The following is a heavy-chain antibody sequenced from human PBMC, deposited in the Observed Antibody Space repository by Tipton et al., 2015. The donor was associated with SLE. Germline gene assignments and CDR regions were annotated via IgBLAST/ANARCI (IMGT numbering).Heavy chain of an antibody. V-gene: IGHV4-31*03. CDR1: GGSISSGGYY. D-gene: IGHD3-10*01. J-gene: IGHJ4*02. CDR2: IYYSGST. CDR3: ARVWGSGAYYFDY. Sequence: TLSLTCTVSGGSISSGGYYWSRIRQHPGKGLEWIGYIYYSGSTNYNPSLKSRVTISVDTSKNQFSLKLSSVTAADTAVYYCARVWGSGAYYFDYWGQGTLVTVSS.